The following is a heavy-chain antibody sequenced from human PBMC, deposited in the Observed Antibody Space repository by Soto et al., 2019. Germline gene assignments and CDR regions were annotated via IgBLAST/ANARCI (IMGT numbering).Heavy chain of an antibody. CDR1: GFTFSSYA. CDR2: ISGGGGST. J-gene: IGHJ4*02. Sequence: GGSLRLSCAASGFTFSSYAMTWVRQAPGKGLEWVSAISGGGGSTFYAVSVKGRFSISRDNSKNTLYLQMSSLRAEDTAVYYCAKDLSRVAAGTGYCFDYWGQGTLVTVSS. D-gene: IGHD6-13*01. CDR3: AKDLSRVAAGTGYCFDY. V-gene: IGHV3-23*01.